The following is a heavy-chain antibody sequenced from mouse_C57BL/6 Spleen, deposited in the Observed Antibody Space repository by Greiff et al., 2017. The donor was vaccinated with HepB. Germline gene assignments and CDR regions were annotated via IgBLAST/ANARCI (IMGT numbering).Heavy chain of an antibody. CDR3: ARKGEGIYWYFDV. Sequence: VQRVESGPGLVQPSQSLSITCTVSGFSLTSYGVHWVRQSPGKGLEWLGVIWSGGSTDYNAAFISRLSISKDNSKSQVFFKMNSLQADDTAIYYCARKGEGIYWYFDVWGTGTTVTVSS. CDR2: IWSGGST. V-gene: IGHV2-2*01. CDR1: GFSLTSYG. J-gene: IGHJ1*03.